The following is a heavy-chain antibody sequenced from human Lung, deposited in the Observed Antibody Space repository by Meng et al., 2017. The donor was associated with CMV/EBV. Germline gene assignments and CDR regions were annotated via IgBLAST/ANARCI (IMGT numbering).Heavy chain of an antibody. V-gene: IGHV3-49*04. Sequence: GESLKISCTASGFNFVDYAMSWVRQAPGKGPEWLGFIRSEGYGGTREYAASVKGRFTISRDDSKSIAYLQMDSLNTEDTALYYCTTGGGGSHGYPYYFDYWGQGALVTFSS. CDR2: IRSEGYGGTR. CDR1: GFNFVDYA. D-gene: IGHD5-18*01. CDR3: TTGGGGSHGYPYYFDY. J-gene: IGHJ4*02.